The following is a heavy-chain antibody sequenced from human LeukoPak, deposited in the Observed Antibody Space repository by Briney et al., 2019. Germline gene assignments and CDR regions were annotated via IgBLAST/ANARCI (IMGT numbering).Heavy chain of an antibody. V-gene: IGHV4-39*07. J-gene: IGHJ4*02. Sequence: PSETLSLTCTVSGGPISSSSYYWGWIRQPPGKGLEWIGSIYYSGSTYYNPSLKSRVTISVDTSKNQFSLKLSSVTAADTAVYYCARDRANYYDSSGYYLDYWGQGTLVTVSS. CDR1: GGPISSSSYY. CDR2: IYYSGST. D-gene: IGHD3-22*01. CDR3: ARDRANYYDSSGYYLDY.